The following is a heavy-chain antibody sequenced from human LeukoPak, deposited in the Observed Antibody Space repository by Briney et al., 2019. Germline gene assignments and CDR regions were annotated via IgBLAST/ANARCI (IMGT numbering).Heavy chain of an antibody. Sequence: SETLSLTCDVYGGSFSGYYWSWIRQPPGKGLEWIGEINHSGSTNYNPSLKSRVTISVDTSKNQFSLKLSSVTAADTAVYYCARVPGYGSGNDYWGQGTLVTVSS. J-gene: IGHJ4*02. CDR1: GGSFSGYY. V-gene: IGHV4-34*01. CDR2: INHSGST. D-gene: IGHD3-10*01. CDR3: ARVPGYGSGNDY.